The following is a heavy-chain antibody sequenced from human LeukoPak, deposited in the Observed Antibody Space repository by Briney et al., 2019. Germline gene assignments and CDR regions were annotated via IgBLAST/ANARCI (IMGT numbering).Heavy chain of an antibody. V-gene: IGHV3-15*01. CDR2: IKRESDGGTV. CDR1: RFIFANAW. D-gene: IGHD3-16*02. CDR3: TTAWRDETDRYFDY. Sequence: GRSLRLSCGGSRFIFANAWTTWVRQAPGKGLEWVGRIKRESDGGTVDYAAPLKARFTISRHDSQNMAFLEMTNLKAEDTALYYCTTAWRDETDRYFDYWGQGTLVTVSS. J-gene: IGHJ4*02.